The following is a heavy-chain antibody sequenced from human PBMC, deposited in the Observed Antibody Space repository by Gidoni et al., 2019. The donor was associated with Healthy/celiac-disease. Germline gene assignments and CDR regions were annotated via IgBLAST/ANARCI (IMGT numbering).Heavy chain of an antibody. CDR3: AKRGFEQLAPFDY. V-gene: IGHV3-23*01. CDR1: GFTVISYA. J-gene: IGHJ4*02. D-gene: IGHD6-6*01. Sequence: EVQLLESGGGLVQPGGSLRLSCAASGFTVISYAMGWVRQAPGKGLEWVSAISGSGGSTYYADSVKGRFTISRVNSKNTLYLQMNSLRAEDTAVYYCAKRGFEQLAPFDYWGQGTLVTVSS. CDR2: ISGSGGST.